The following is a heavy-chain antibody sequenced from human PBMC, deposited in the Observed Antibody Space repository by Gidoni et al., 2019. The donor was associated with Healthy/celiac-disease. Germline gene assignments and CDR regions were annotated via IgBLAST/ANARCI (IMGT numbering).Heavy chain of an antibody. V-gene: IGHV5-51*01. D-gene: IGHD3-3*01. Sequence: EVQLVQSGAEVTKPGESLKISCRGSGYSFTSYWIGWVRQMPGKGLEWMGNIYPGDSDTSYSPSYQGQVTIAADKSISTAYLQWSSLKASDTAMYYCARAFLAAGERYFDLWGRGTLVTVSS. CDR1: GYSFTSYW. J-gene: IGHJ2*01. CDR3: ARAFLAAGERYFDL. CDR2: IYPGDSDT.